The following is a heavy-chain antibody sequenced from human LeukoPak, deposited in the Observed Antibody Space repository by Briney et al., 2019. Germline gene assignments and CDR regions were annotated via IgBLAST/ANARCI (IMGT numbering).Heavy chain of an antibody. CDR2: IKHDGGEK. Sequence: GGPLRLSCAASGFTFRSYWMSWVRQAPGKGLEWVANIKHDGGEKCYVDSVKGRFTISRDNAKNSLYLQMNSLRAEDTAVYYCARAVDTAMVPYLQIYYFDYWGQGTLVTVSS. D-gene: IGHD5-18*01. V-gene: IGHV3-7*01. J-gene: IGHJ4*02. CDR1: GFTFRSYW. CDR3: ARAVDTAMVPYLQIYYFDY.